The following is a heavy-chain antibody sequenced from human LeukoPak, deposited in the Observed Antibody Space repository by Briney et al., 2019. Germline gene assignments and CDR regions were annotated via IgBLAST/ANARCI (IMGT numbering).Heavy chain of an antibody. V-gene: IGHV4-34*01. CDR3: AVGGGATVGRYFDY. Sequence: PSETLSLTCAVYGGSFSGYYWSWIRQPPGKGLEWIGEINHSGSTNYNPSLESRVTISVDTSKNQFSLKLSSVTAADTAVYYCAVGGGATVGRYFDYWGQGTLVTVSS. J-gene: IGHJ4*02. CDR1: GGSFSGYY. D-gene: IGHD1-26*01. CDR2: INHSGST.